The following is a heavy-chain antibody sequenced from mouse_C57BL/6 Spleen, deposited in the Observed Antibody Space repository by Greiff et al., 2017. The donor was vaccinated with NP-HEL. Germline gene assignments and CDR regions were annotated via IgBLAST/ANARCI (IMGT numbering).Heavy chain of an antibody. Sequence: QVQLQQPGAELVKPGASVKLSCKASGYTFTSYWMQWVKQRPGQGLEWIGEIDPSDSYTNYNQKFKGKATLTVDTSSSTAYMQLSSLTSEDSAVYYCAREGRLDYWGQGTTLTVSS. CDR2: IDPSDSYT. V-gene: IGHV1-50*01. J-gene: IGHJ2*01. D-gene: IGHD3-3*01. CDR3: AREGRLDY. CDR1: GYTFTSYW.